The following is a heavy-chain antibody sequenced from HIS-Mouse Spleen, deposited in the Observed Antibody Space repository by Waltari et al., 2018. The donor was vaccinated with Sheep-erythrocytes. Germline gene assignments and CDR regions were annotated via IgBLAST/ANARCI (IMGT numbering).Heavy chain of an antibody. CDR2: IYYSGST. D-gene: IGHD3-3*01. J-gene: IGHJ6*02. Sequence: QVQLQESGPGLVKPSETLSLTCTVSGGSISSYYWSWILQPPGKGLEWIGYIYYSGSTNYNPSRKSRVTISVETSKNQFFLKLSSVTAADTAVYYCARHRYGTYYDFWSGYYNPPYYYYGMDVWGQGTTVTVSS. CDR1: GGSISSYY. V-gene: IGHV4-59*08. CDR3: ARHRYGTYYDFWSGYYNPPYYYYGMDV.